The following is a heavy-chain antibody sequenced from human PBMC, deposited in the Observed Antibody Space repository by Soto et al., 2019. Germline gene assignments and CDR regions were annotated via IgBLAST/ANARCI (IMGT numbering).Heavy chain of an antibody. CDR3: ARDVRDTPSGCLDY. D-gene: IGHD3-10*01. CDR1: GFTFSSYS. CDR2: ISSSSSYI. V-gene: IGHV3-21*01. J-gene: IGHJ4*02. Sequence: AGGSLRLSCAASGFTFSSYSMNWVRQAPGKGLEWVSSISSSSSYIYYADSVKGRFTISRDNAKNSLYLQMNSLRAEDTAVYYCARDVRDTPSGCLDYWGQGTLVTVSS.